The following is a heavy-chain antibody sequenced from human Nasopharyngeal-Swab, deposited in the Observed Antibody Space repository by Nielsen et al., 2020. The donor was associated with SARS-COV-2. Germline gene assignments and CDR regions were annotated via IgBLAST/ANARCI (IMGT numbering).Heavy chain of an antibody. Sequence: GESLKTPCAASGFTFSSYAMSWVRQAPGKGLEWVSGIYFGGTTYYADAVKGRFTHSRDNSQNTLYLQMNSLRAEDTAVYYCARDETSSGSQVSYYGMDVWGRGTTVTVSS. D-gene: IGHD3-10*01. CDR3: ARDETSSGSQVSYYGMDV. V-gene: IGHV3-66*01. CDR2: IYFGGTT. CDR1: GFTFSSYA. J-gene: IGHJ6*02.